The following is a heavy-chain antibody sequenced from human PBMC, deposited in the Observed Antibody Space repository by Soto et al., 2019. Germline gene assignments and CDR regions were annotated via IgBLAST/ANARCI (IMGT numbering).Heavy chain of an antibody. CDR2: MNPNSGNT. CDR1: GYTFTSYD. J-gene: IGHJ6*03. Sequence: ASVKVSWKASGYTFTSYDINWVRQAPGQGLEWMGWMNPNSGNTGYTQKFQGRVTMTRHTSIRTAYMELSSLRSEEPAAYYCARGRHMDVWGKGTTVTV. CDR3: ARGRHMDV. V-gene: IGHV1-8*01.